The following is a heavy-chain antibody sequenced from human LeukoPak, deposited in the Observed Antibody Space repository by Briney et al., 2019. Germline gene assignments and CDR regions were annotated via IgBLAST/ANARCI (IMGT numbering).Heavy chain of an antibody. D-gene: IGHD3-22*01. J-gene: IGHJ4*02. Sequence: AAAVKVSCKAFGYTFTGYFIHWVRQAPGQGLEWMGWINPDSGGTNYAQKFQGRVTMTRDTSISTAYMELSRLRSDDSAIYYCARGRGSWYDSSGSPYIRFDYWGQGTLVTVSS. CDR1: GYTFTGYF. CDR2: INPDSGGT. V-gene: IGHV1-2*02. CDR3: ARGRGSWYDSSGSPYIRFDY.